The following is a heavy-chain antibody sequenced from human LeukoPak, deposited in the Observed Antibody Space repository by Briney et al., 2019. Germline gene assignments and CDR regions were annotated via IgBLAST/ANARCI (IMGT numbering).Heavy chain of an antibody. D-gene: IGHD3/OR15-3a*01. J-gene: IGHJ4*02. CDR2: IIPILGIA. V-gene: IGHV1-69*04. CDR3: ASGHQIRYYFDY. CDR1: GGTFNSYA. Sequence: SVTVSCKASGGTFNSYAISWVRQAPGQGLEWMGRIIPILGIANYAQKFQGRVTITADKSTSTAYMELSSLRSEDTAVYYCASGHQIRYYFDYWGQGTLVTVSS.